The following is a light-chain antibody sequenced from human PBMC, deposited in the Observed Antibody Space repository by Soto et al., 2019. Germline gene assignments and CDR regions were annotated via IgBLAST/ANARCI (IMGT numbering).Light chain of an antibody. CDR1: SSNIGAGYD. V-gene: IGLV1-40*01. J-gene: IGLJ3*02. Sequence: QAVVTQPPSVSGAPGQRVTISCTGSSSNIGAGYDVHWYQQLPGTAPKLLIYGNSNRPSGVPDRFSGSKSGTSASLAITGLQAEDEAPYYCQSYDSSLSGCVFGGGTKLTVL. CDR2: GNS. CDR3: QSYDSSLSGCV.